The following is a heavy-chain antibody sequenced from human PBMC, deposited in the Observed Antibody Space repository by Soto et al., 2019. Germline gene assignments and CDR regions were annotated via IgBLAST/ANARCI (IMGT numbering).Heavy chain of an antibody. J-gene: IGHJ6*02. D-gene: IGHD3-3*01. CDR2: ISAYNGNT. CDR1: GYTFTSYG. CDR3: ALTIFGVDHYYGMDV. Sequence: QVQLVQSGAEVKKPGASVKVSCKASGYTFTSYGISWVRQAPGQGPEWMGWISAYNGNTNYAQKLQGRVTMTTDTSTSTAYMELRSLRSDDTAVYYCALTIFGVDHYYGMDVWGQGTTVTVSS. V-gene: IGHV1-18*04.